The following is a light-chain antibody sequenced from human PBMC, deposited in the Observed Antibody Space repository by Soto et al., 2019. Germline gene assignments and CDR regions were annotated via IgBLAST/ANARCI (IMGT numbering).Light chain of an antibody. J-gene: IGKJ4*01. CDR3: QQANSFPLT. V-gene: IGKV1-12*01. Sequence: DIPMTQSPSSVSASVGDRVTITCRASQGISRWLAWYQQKPGKAPKLLIYAASSLQSGVPSRFSGSGSGTDFTLTINSLQPEDFATYYCQQANSFPLTFGGGTKLEIK. CDR2: AAS. CDR1: QGISRW.